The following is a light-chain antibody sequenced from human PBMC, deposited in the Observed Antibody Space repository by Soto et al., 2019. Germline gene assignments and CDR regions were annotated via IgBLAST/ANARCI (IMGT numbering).Light chain of an antibody. CDR1: SSDVGGYNY. CDR3: CSYAGTYTLV. J-gene: IGLJ2*01. CDR2: DVS. V-gene: IGLV2-11*01. Sequence: QSALTQPRSVSGSPGQSVTISCTGTSSDVGGYNYVSWYQQHPGKAPKLMIYDVSKRPSGVPGRFSGSKSGNTASLTISGLQDEDEADYYCCSYAGTYTLVFGGGTKLTVL.